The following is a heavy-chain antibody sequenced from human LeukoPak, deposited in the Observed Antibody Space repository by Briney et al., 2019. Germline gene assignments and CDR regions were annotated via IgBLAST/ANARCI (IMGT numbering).Heavy chain of an antibody. D-gene: IGHD2-2*01. CDR2: ISGSGDST. CDR3: AKAYLYCSSTSCPSGPRYYGMDV. CDR1: GFTFSSYA. J-gene: IGHJ6*04. V-gene: IGHV3-23*01. Sequence: GGSLRLSCAASGFTFSSYAMSWVRQAPGKGLEWVSAISGSGDSTYYADSVKGRFTISRDNSKNTLYLQMNSLRAEDTAVYYCAKAYLYCSSTSCPSGPRYYGMDVWGKGTTVTVSS.